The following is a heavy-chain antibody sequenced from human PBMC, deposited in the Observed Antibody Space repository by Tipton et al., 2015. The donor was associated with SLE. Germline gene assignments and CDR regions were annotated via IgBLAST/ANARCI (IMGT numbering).Heavy chain of an antibody. J-gene: IGHJ4*02. D-gene: IGHD3-10*01. V-gene: IGHV4-39*07. CDR1: GGSISSSSNY. CDR2: FHYSGAT. CDR3: ANGGTSFHRI. Sequence: TLSLTCTVTGGSISSSSNYWGWIRQPPGMGLRWIGSFHYSGATYYNPSLKGRVTTSVDTSKNQLSLKLTSVTAADTAVYYCANGGTSFHRIWGQGTLVTVSS.